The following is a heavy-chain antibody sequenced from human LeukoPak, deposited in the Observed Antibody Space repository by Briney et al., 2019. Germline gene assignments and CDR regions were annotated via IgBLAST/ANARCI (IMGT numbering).Heavy chain of an antibody. CDR1: GGTFSSYA. CDR2: IIPIFGTA. Sequence: GASVKVSCKASGGTFSSYAISWVRQAPGQGLEWMGGIIPIFGTANYAQKFQGRVTITADESTSTAYMGLSSLRSEDTAVYYCARGVAGGSWYWFDPWGQGTLVTVSS. CDR3: ARGVAGGSWYWFDP. J-gene: IGHJ5*02. V-gene: IGHV1-69*13. D-gene: IGHD6-13*01.